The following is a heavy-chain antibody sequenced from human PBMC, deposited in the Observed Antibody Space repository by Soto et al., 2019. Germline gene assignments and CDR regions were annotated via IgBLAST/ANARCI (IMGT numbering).Heavy chain of an antibody. D-gene: IGHD2-2*01. V-gene: IGHV4-30-2*01. CDR2: IYHSGST. Sequence: PSETLSLTCAVSGGSISSGGYSWSWIRQPPGKGLEWIGYIYHSGSTYYNPSLKSRVTISVDRSKNQFSLKLSPVTAADTAVYYRARVPDRWGQGTLVTVSS. J-gene: IGHJ5*02. CDR1: GGSISSGGYS. CDR3: ARVPDR.